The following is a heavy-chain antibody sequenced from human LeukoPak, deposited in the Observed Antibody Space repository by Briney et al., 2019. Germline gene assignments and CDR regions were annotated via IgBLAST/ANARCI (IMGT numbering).Heavy chain of an antibody. J-gene: IGHJ4*02. CDR3: ARDFECPDY. CDR1: GYTFTDYY. Sequence: ASVKVSCTASGYTFTDYYIHWVRQAPGQGLEWMGRINPNSGGTNYAQKFQGRVTMTRDTSISTAYMELRRLRSDDTAVYYCARDFECPDYWGQGTLVTVSS. V-gene: IGHV1-2*06. D-gene: IGHD3-3*01. CDR2: INPNSGGT.